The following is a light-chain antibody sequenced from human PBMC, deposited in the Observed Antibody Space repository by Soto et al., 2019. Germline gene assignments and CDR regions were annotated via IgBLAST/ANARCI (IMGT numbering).Light chain of an antibody. V-gene: IGKV3-11*01. CDR2: DAS. Sequence: EIVLTQSPATLSLSPGERATLSCRASQSVSSYLAWYQQKPGQAPRLLIYDASNRATGISARFSGSGSGTDFTLTISSLEPEDFAVYYCQQRSKWPPKVTFGQGTRLEIK. CDR1: QSVSSY. CDR3: QQRSKWPPKVT. J-gene: IGKJ5*01.